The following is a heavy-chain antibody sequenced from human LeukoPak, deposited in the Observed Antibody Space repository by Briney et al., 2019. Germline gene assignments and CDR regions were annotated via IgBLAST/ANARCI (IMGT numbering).Heavy chain of an antibody. CDR1: GGSISSSSYY. J-gene: IGHJ4*02. Sequence: PSETLSLTCTVSGGSISSSSYYWGWIRQPPGKGLERIGSIYYSGSTYYDPSLKSRVTISVDTSKNQFSLKLSSVTAADTAVYYCARTDYYDSSWVFDYWGQGTLVTVSS. CDR2: IYYSGST. D-gene: IGHD3-22*01. CDR3: ARTDYYDSSWVFDY. V-gene: IGHV4-39*01.